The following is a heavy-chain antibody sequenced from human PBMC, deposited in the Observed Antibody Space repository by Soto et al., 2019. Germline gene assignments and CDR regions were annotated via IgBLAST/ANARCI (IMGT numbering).Heavy chain of an antibody. D-gene: IGHD5-18*01. CDR2: IYHSGST. J-gene: IGHJ3*02. V-gene: IGHV4-4*02. CDR1: GGSISSSNW. Sequence: PSETLSLTCAVSGGSISSSNWWSWVRQPPGKGLEWIGEIYHSGSTNYNPSLKSRVTISVDKSKNQFSLKLSSVTAADTAVYYCARDIQGYSYCSDGNDAFDIWGQGTMVTVSS. CDR3: ARDIQGYSYCSDGNDAFDI.